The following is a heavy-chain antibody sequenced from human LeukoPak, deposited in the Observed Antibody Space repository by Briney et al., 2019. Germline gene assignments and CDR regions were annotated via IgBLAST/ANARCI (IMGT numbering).Heavy chain of an antibody. Sequence: GSLRLSRAASGFRFRSYAMSWVRPAPGKGPKWGSAISGSGVSTYYADSVKGRFTVSRDNSKNTLYLQMSSLRAEDTAVYYCAKDERNWNYNLASQTYDWGQGTLVTVSS. J-gene: IGHJ4*02. V-gene: IGHV3-23*01. D-gene: IGHD1-7*01. CDR2: ISGSGVST. CDR3: AKDERNWNYNLASQTYD. CDR1: GFRFRSYA.